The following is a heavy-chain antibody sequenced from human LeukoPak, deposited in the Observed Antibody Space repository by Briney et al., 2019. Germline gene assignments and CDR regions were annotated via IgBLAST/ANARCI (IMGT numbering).Heavy chain of an antibody. J-gene: IGHJ6*02. CDR3: ARGRAAAGTYYYYGMDV. CDR2: ISAYNGNT. Sequence: GASVKVSCKASGYTFTSCGISWVRQAPGQGLEWMGWISAYNGNTNYAQKLQGRVTMTTDTSTSTAYMELRSLRSDDMAVYYCARGRAAAGTYYYYGMDVWGQGTTVTVSS. D-gene: IGHD6-13*01. V-gene: IGHV1-18*03. CDR1: GYTFTSCG.